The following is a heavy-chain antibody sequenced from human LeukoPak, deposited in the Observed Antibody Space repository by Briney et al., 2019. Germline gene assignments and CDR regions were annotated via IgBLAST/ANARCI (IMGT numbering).Heavy chain of an antibody. J-gene: IGHJ6*02. CDR2: ISGSGGST. Sequence: GGSLRLSCAASGFTLSSYAMSGVRQPPGKGLEGVSGISGSGGSTYYADSVKGRFTISRHNSKNTLYLQMNSLRAEDTAVYYCAKSRGSSTTAYAMDVWGQGTTVTVSS. CDR1: GFTLSSYA. D-gene: IGHD2-2*01. V-gene: IGHV3-23*01. CDR3: AKSRGSSTTAYAMDV.